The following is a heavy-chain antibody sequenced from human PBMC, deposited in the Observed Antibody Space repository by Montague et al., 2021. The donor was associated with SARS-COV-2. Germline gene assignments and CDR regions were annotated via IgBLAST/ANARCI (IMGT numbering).Heavy chain of an antibody. CDR3: ASHPVFQQRYS. J-gene: IGHJ4*02. D-gene: IGHD2-2*01. CDR1: GGSLNNYF. CDR2: ISDSGST. Sequence: SETLSLTCTVSGGSLNNYFWSWIRLPPGKGLEWVGYISDSGSTKYNPSLQSRVTISVDTARNQFSLKLLSVTAADTAIYYCASHPVFQQRYSWGQGTLVSVSS. V-gene: IGHV4-59*12.